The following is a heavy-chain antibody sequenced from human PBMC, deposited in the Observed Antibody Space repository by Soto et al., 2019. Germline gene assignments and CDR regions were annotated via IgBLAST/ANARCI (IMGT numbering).Heavy chain of an antibody. CDR3: ARDYIVGARAGYFDY. CDR2: IIPIFGTA. V-gene: IGHV1-69*01. J-gene: IGHJ4*02. D-gene: IGHD1-26*01. CDR1: GGTFSSYA. Sequence: QVQLVQSGAEVKKPGSSVKVSCKASGGTFSSYAISWVRQAPGQGLEWMGGIIPIFGTANYAQKFQGRGTITADESTSTAYMELSSLRSEDKAGYYCARDYIVGARAGYFDYWGQGTLVTVSS.